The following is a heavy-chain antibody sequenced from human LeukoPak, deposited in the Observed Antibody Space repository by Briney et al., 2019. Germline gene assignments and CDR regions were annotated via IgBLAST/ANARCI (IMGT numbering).Heavy chain of an antibody. CDR1: GFTFSSYW. D-gene: IGHD3-10*01. CDR3: ARGYGSGSYFSSGVDY. V-gene: IGHV3-7*03. CDR2: IKQDGSEK. J-gene: IGHJ4*02. Sequence: GGSLRLSCAASGFTFSSYWMNWVRQAPGKGLEWVANIKQDGSEKYYVDSVKGRFTISRDNAKNSLYLQMNSLRAEDTAVYYCARGYGSGSYFSSGVDYWGQGTLVTVSS.